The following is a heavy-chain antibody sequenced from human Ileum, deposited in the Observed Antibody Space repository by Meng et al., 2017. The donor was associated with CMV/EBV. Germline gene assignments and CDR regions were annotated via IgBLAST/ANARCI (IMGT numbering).Heavy chain of an antibody. Sequence: QVQVVQSGAEVKKPGSSVRVSCTTSGYSFTVYTIHWARQAPGQGLEWMGRINTYTGDTYYAQKFRGRVTMTRDTSISTAYMELSGLRSDDTAIYYCARDNWGSDYWGQGTLVTVSS. V-gene: IGHV1-2*06. J-gene: IGHJ4*02. D-gene: IGHD7-27*01. CDR3: ARDNWGSDY. CDR2: INTYTGDT. CDR1: GYSFTVYT.